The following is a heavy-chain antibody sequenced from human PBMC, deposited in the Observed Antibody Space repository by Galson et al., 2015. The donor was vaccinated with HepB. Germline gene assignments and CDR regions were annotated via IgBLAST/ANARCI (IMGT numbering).Heavy chain of an antibody. V-gene: IGHV3-33*06. CDR2: IWSDGSNK. D-gene: IGHD2-21*02. Sequence: SLRLSCAGSGFTFSNYAMHWVRQAPGKGLEWVAVIWSDGSNKYYADSVKGRFTISRDTAKNTLYLQMNSLRAEDTAVYYCAKLPCGGDCYLYWYFDPWGRGTQVTVSS. J-gene: IGHJ2*01. CDR1: GFTFSNYA. CDR3: AKLPCGGDCYLYWYFDP.